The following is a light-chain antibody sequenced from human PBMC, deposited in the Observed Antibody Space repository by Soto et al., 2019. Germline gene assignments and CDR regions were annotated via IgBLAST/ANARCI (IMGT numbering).Light chain of an antibody. CDR3: QHYGSSPPLT. CDR2: GAS. Sequence: EFVLTQSPGTLSLSPGDRATLSCRASQTISSSFLAWYQQKPGQAPRLLIYGASRRPTGVPDRFSGSGSGTDFTLLISRLKPEDFAVYYCQHYGSSPPLTFRGGTKVEI. J-gene: IGKJ4*01. CDR1: QTISSSF. V-gene: IGKV3-20*01.